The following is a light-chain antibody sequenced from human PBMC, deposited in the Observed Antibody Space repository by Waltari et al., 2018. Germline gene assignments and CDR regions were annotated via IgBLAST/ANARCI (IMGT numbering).Light chain of an antibody. CDR1: TSNTGSNS. Sequence: QSVLTQPPSPSGTPGQKVTISCNGSTSNTGSNSVYWYQQFPGTAPKLLIFKNNQRPSGVPDRFSDSKSGTSASLAINGLRSEDEADYYCAAWDDSLSGLVLGGGTKVTVL. V-gene: IGLV1-47*01. CDR2: KNN. CDR3: AAWDDSLSGLV. J-gene: IGLJ3*02.